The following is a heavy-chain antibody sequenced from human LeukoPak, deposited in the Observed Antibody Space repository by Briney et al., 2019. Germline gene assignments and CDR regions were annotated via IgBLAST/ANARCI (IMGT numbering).Heavy chain of an antibody. CDR3: TRDSGHHRTDC. CDR1: GDSISGSSSYS. CDR2: VYHSGNT. V-gene: IGHV4-39*02. J-gene: IGHJ4*02. Sequence: SETLSLTCGVAGDSISGSSSYSWGWTRQPPGKGLEWIGSVYHSGNTYYNPYLKSRATVSVDTSKNQFSERLSSVTAADTAIYYCTRDSGHHRTDCWAQETLLTVSS. D-gene: IGHD1-26*01.